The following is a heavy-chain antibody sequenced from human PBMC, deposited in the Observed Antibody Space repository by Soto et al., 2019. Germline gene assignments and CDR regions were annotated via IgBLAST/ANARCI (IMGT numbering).Heavy chain of an antibody. Sequence: EVQLVESGGGLVKPGGSLRLSCAASGFTFSSYSMNWVRQAPGKGLAWVSSISSSSSYIYYADSVKGGFTISRDNAKNSLYLQMNSLRAEDTAVYYCPRGSWYENWFDPWGQGTLVTVSS. CDR2: ISSSSSYI. D-gene: IGHD6-13*01. V-gene: IGHV3-21*01. CDR3: PRGSWYENWFDP. CDR1: GFTFSSYS. J-gene: IGHJ5*02.